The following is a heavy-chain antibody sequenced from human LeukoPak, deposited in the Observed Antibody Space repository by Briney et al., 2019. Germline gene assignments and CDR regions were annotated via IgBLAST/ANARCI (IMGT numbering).Heavy chain of an antibody. CDR1: GFTFSSYA. V-gene: IGHV3-23*01. Sequence: GGSLRLSCAASGFTFSSYAMSWVRQAPGKGLEWVSAISGSGGSTYYADSVKGRFTISRDNSKNTLYLQMNSLRAEDTAVYYCARAGGAARFSVHSPLNWFDPWGQGTLVTVSS. J-gene: IGHJ5*02. D-gene: IGHD6-6*01. CDR3: ARAGGAARFSVHSPLNWFDP. CDR2: ISGSGGST.